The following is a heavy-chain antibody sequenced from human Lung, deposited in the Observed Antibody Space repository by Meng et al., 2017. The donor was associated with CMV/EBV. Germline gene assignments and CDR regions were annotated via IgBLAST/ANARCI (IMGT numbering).Heavy chain of an antibody. CDR3: ARDSAVSQVWSWPRATLHYGKDV. D-gene: IGHD5-18*01. CDR1: GFTFSSCT. V-gene: IGHV3-21*06. Sequence: GEXXKISCAASGFTFSSCTMNWVRQAPGKGLEWVSSISSSSGYIYYADSVKGRFTISRDNAKNSLYLQMNSLRAEDTAVYYCARDSAVSQVWSWPRATLHYGKDVWGQGTXVTVSS. J-gene: IGHJ6*02. CDR2: ISSSSGYI.